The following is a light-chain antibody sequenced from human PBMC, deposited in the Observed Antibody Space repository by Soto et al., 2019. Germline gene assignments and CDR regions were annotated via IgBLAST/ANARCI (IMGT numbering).Light chain of an antibody. J-gene: IGKJ1*01. CDR3: QQYNSYWGT. Sequence: DIQMTQSPSTLSASVGDRVAMTCRASQSISSWLAWYQQKPGKAPKLLIYDASSLESGVPSRFSGSGSGTEFTLTISSLQPDDFATYYCQQYNSYWGTFGQGTKVDI. CDR2: DAS. V-gene: IGKV1-5*01. CDR1: QSISSW.